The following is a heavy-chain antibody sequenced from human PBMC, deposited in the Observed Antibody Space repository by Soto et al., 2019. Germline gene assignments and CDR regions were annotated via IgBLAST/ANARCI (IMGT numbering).Heavy chain of an antibody. J-gene: IGHJ4*02. D-gene: IGHD2-2*01. V-gene: IGHV3-48*01. CDR1: GFTFSSYS. CDR2: ISSSSSTI. CDR3: ARDPRRVVAEGGFGY. Sequence: EVQLVESGGGLVQPGGSLRLSCAASGFTFSSYSMNWVRQAPGKGLEWVSYISSSSSTIYYADSVKGRFTISRDNAKNSLYLQMNSLRAEDTAVYYCARDPRRVVAEGGFGYWGQGTLVTVSS.